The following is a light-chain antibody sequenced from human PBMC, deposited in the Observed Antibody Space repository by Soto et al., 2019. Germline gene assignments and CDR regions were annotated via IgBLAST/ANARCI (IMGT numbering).Light chain of an antibody. Sequence: QSVLTQPPSASGTAGQRVTISCSGSSSNIGSNIVNWYQQLPGTAPKLLIFSDNQRPSGVPVRFSGSRSGTSASLAISGLQSEDEADYYCAAWDDSLNGHVVFGGGTKLTVL. V-gene: IGLV1-44*01. CDR1: SSNIGSNI. CDR3: AAWDDSLNGHVV. CDR2: SDN. J-gene: IGLJ2*01.